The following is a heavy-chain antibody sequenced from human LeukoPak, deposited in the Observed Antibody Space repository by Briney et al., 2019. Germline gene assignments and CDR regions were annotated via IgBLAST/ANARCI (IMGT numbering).Heavy chain of an antibody. J-gene: IGHJ4*02. D-gene: IGHD2-8*01. Sequence: PGGSLRLSCAASGFTFSSYAMHGVRQAPGKGLEWVAVISYDGSNKYYADSVKGRFTISRDNSKNTLYLQMNSLRAEDTAVYYCARDLYCTNGVCLPLFDYWGQGTLVTVSS. CDR2: ISYDGSNK. CDR1: GFTFSSYA. CDR3: ARDLYCTNGVCLPLFDY. V-gene: IGHV3-30-3*01.